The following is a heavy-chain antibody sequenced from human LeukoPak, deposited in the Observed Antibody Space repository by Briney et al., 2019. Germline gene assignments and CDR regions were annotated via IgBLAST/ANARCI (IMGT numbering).Heavy chain of an antibody. CDR1: GGSISSYY. D-gene: IGHD5-12*01. CDR2: IYYSGST. J-gene: IGHJ3*02. CDR3: ARDVARIVATSQDAFDI. V-gene: IGHV4-59*12. Sequence: PSETLSLTCTVSGGSISSYYWSWIRQPPGEGLEWIGYIYYSGSTNYNPSLKSRVTISVDTSKNQFSLKLSSVTAADTAVYYCARDVARIVATSQDAFDIWGQGTMVTVSS.